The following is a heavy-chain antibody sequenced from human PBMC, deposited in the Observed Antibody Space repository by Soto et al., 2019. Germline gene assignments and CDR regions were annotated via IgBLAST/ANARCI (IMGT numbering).Heavy chain of an antibody. CDR1: GDSVSNNSAA. CDR2: TYYRSKWYN. J-gene: IGHJ6*02. V-gene: IGHV6-1*01. CDR3: ARCDYSTSWYFHYGMDV. Sequence: SQTLSLTCAISGDSVSNNSAAWNWIRQSPSRGLEWLGRTYYRSKWYNGYAIFLKSRITINPDTSKNQFSLQLNSVTPEDTAVYYCARCDYSTSWYFHYGMDVWGQGTTVTVSS. D-gene: IGHD6-13*01.